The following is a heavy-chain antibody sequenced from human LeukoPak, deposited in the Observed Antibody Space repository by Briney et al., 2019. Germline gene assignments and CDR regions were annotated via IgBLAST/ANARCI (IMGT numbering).Heavy chain of an antibody. CDR2: IYYSGST. CDR3: ARDVGYGQAFDP. J-gene: IGHJ5*02. V-gene: IGHV4-61*01. D-gene: IGHD2-15*01. CDR1: GGSVSSGSYY. Sequence: SETLSLTCTVSGGSVSSGSYYWSWIRQPPGTGLEWIGYIYYSGSTNYNPSLKSRVTISVDTSKNQFSLKLSSVTAADTAVYYCARDVGYGQAFDPWGQGTLVTVSS.